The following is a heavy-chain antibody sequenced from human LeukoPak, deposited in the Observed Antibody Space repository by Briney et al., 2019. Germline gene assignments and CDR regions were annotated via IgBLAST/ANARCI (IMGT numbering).Heavy chain of an antibody. V-gene: IGHV1-18*01. CDR2: ISAYNGNT. CDR1: GYSFTSYG. D-gene: IGHD3-3*01. J-gene: IGHJ4*02. Sequence: ASVKVSCKASGYSFTSYGISWVRQAPGQGLEWMGWISAYNGNTNYAQKFQERVTITRDMSTSTAYMELSSLRSEDTAVYYCAAVRDFWSGYYTDYWGQGTLVTVSS. CDR3: AAVRDFWSGYYTDY.